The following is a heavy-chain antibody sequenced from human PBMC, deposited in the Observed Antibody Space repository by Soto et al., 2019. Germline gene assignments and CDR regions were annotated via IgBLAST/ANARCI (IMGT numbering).Heavy chain of an antibody. CDR3: ARDRRGTSWYLDY. V-gene: IGHV4-4*07. D-gene: IGHD6-13*01. Sequence: SETLSLTCSVSGGSISKYYWSWIRQPAGRELEWIGRIYTTGSSNYNPSLKSRVTMSIDTSKNQFSLRLRSVTAADTAVYYCARDRRGTSWYLDYWGQGSQVTVS. J-gene: IGHJ4*02. CDR2: IYTTGSS. CDR1: GGSISKYY.